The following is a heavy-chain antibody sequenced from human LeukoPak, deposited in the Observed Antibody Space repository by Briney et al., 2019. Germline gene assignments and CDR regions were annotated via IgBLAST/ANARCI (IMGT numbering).Heavy chain of an antibody. CDR2: ISSNGGST. V-gene: IGHV3-64*01. CDR3: VRVSGSYGY. Sequence: GGSLRLSCAASGFTFSSYAMHWVRQAPGKGLEYVSAISSNGGSTFYANSVKGRFTISRDTSKNTLYIQMGSLRADDMAVYYCVRVSGSYGYWGQGTLVTVSS. CDR1: GFTFSSYA. D-gene: IGHD1-26*01. J-gene: IGHJ4*02.